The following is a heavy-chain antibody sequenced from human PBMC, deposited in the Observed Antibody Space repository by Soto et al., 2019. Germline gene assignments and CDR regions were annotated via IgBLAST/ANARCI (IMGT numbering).Heavy chain of an antibody. CDR3: ARQNRPNGYYYYGMDV. Sequence: GESLKISCKGSGYSFTTYWIGWVRQMPGKGLEWMGIIYPGDSETRYSPSFQGQVTISADRSISTAYLQWGSLKASDTAIYYCARQNRPNGYYYYGMDVWGQGTTVTVSS. CDR2: IYPGDSET. D-gene: IGHD3-22*01. J-gene: IGHJ6*02. CDR1: GYSFTTYW. V-gene: IGHV5-51*01.